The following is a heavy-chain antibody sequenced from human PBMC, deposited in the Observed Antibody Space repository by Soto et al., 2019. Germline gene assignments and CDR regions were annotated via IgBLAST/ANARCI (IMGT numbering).Heavy chain of an antibody. V-gene: IGHV3-23*01. D-gene: IGHD3-10*02. CDR3: AKDPTPRDFLFIHYFDS. CDR2: ISGSGFST. Sequence: GGSLRLSCAASGLTSGPYGMTWVRQAPGRGLEWVSTISGSGFSTHYAESVQGRFTISRDNSKNTMYLQMNSLRAEDTAVYYCAKDPTPRDFLFIHYFDSCRQVSLVPVSP. CDR1: GLTSGPYG. J-gene: IGHJ4*02.